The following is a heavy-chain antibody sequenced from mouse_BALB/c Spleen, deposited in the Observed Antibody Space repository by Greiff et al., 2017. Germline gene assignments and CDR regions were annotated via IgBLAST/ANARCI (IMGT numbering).Heavy chain of an antibody. CDR3: TRDWDKFAY. J-gene: IGHJ3*01. CDR2: IRLKSNNYAT. D-gene: IGHD4-1*01. CDR1: GFTFSNYW. V-gene: IGHV6-6*02. Sequence: EVQLQQSGGGLVQPGGSMKLSCVASGFTFSNYWMNWVRQSPEKGLEWVAEIRLKSNNYATHYAESVKGRFTISRDDSKSSVYLQMNNLRAEDTGIYYCTRDWDKFAYWGQGTLVTVSA.